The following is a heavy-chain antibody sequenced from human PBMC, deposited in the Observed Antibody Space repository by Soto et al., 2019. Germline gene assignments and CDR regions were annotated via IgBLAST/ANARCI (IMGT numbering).Heavy chain of an antibody. CDR1: GFTVSSNY. CDR2: IYSGGST. V-gene: IGHV3-53*04. Sequence: EVQLVESGGGLVQPGGSLRLSCAASGFTVSSNYMSWVRQAPGKGLEWVSVIYSGGSTYYADSVKGRFTISRHNSKNTLYLQMNSLRAEATAVYYCARMGDILTGPDAFDIWGQGTMVTVSS. J-gene: IGHJ3*02. CDR3: ARMGDILTGPDAFDI. D-gene: IGHD3-9*01.